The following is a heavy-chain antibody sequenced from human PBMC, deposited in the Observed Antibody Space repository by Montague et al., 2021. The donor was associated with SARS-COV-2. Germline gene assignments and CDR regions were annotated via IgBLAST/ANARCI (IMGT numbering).Heavy chain of an antibody. J-gene: IGHJ6*02. Sequence: SETLSLTCAVYGGSFSGYYWSWIRQPPGKGLEWIGEIDHSGSTNYNPSLKSRVTISVDTSKNQFSLKLSSVTAADTAVYYCARGRAVTTFYYYYYGMDVWGQGPTAPVPS. CDR2: IDHSGST. V-gene: IGHV4-34*01. CDR1: GGSFSGYY. D-gene: IGHD4-17*01. CDR3: ARGRAVTTFYYYYYGMDV.